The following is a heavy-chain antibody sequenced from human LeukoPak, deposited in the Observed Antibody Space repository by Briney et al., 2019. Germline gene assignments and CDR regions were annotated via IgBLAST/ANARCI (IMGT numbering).Heavy chain of an antibody. Sequence: SETLSLTRAVYGGSFSGYYWSWIRQPPGKGLEWIGEINHSGSTNYNPSLKSRVTISVDTSKNQFSLKLSSVTAADTAVYYCARGPSRFRGYSGYDSPYFDYWGQGTLVTVSS. CDR3: ARGPSRFRGYSGYDSPYFDY. V-gene: IGHV4-34*01. J-gene: IGHJ4*02. CDR2: INHSGST. CDR1: GGSFSGYY. D-gene: IGHD5-12*01.